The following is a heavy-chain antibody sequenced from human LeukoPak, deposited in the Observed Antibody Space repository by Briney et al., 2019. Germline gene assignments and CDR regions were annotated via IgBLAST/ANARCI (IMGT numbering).Heavy chain of an antibody. CDR1: GFTVSRNY. V-gene: IGHV3-66*01. J-gene: IGHJ4*02. CDR3: ARDLEMGSNGAY. Sequence: PGGSLRLSCAASGFTVSRNYMSWVRQAPGKGLEWVSVIYSGGRTYYADSVKGRFTISRDNSKNTLYLQMNRLRAEDTAVYYCARDLEMGSNGAYWGQGTLVTVSS. D-gene: IGHD1-26*01. CDR2: IYSGGRT.